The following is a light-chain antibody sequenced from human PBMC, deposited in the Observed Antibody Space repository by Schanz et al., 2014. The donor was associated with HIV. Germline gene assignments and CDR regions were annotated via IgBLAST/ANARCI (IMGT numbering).Light chain of an antibody. CDR3: SSYAATSNVL. V-gene: IGLV2-8*01. CDR2: EVS. CDR1: SSDVGGYNY. Sequence: QSALTQPPSASGSPGQSVTISCTGTSSDVGGYNYVSWYQQHPGKAPKLMIYEVSERPSGVPDLFSGSKSGNTASLTVSGLQADDEADYYCSSYAATSNVLFGGGTKLTVL. J-gene: IGLJ3*02.